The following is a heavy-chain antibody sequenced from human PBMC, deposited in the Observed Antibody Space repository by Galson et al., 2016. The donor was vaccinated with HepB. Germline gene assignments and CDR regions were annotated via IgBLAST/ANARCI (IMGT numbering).Heavy chain of an antibody. CDR3: TKGLPYGTTWVGAFDY. CDR2: ITWNSNNI. V-gene: IGHV3-9*01. CDR1: GFNFDDSA. Sequence: SLRLSCAASGFNFDDSAMYWVRQVSGKGLEWVSGITWNSNNIQYADSVRGRFTISRDNAKNSLYLQMNSLRPDDTAFYYCTKGLPYGTTWVGAFDYWGQGVLVTVSS. J-gene: IGHJ4*02. D-gene: IGHD3-10*01.